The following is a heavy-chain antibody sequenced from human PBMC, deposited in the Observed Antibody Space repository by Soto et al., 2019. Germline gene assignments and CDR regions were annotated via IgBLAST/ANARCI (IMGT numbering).Heavy chain of an antibody. Sequence: PGGSLRLSCAASGFTFSSFWMHWVLQAPGRGLVWVSRLKSDGSSTSYADSVKGRFTISRDNAENTLYLQMNSLRAEDTAVYYCAKENGYSSSWFEFDYWGQGTLVTVSS. D-gene: IGHD6-13*01. CDR2: LKSDGSST. CDR3: AKENGYSSSWFEFDY. CDR1: GFTFSSFW. V-gene: IGHV3-74*01. J-gene: IGHJ4*02.